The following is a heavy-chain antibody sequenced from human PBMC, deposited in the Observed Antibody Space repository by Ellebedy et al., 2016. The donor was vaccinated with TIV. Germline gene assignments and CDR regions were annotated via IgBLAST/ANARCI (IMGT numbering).Heavy chain of an antibody. J-gene: IGHJ4*02. V-gene: IGHV4-34*01. CDR3: ARGRDYGGNSGYSDY. CDR2: INHSGST. CDR1: GGFINSYS. D-gene: IGHD4-23*01. Sequence: SETLSLXXTVSGGFINSYSWSWIRQPPGKGLEWIGEINHSGSTHYDPSLKSRVTISVDTSKNQFSLKVSSVTAADTAVYYCARGRDYGGNSGYSDYWGQGTLVTVSS.